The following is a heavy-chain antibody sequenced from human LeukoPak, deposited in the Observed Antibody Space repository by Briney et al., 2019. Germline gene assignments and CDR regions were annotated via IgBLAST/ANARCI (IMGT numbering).Heavy chain of an antibody. J-gene: IGHJ4*02. D-gene: IGHD2-2*03. CDR1: GGSISSYY. Sequence: PSETLSLTCTVSGGSISSYYWSWIRQPPGKGLEWIGSIYYSGSTYYNPSLKSRVTISVDTSKNQFSLKLSSVTAADTAVYYCARVDPPHPHPPDYWGQGTLVTVSS. V-gene: IGHV4-39*07. CDR2: IYYSGST. CDR3: ARVDPPHPHPPDY.